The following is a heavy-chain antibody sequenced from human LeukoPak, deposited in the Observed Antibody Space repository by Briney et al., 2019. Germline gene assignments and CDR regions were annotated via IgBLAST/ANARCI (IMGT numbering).Heavy chain of an antibody. CDR3: ASSVVGLYYFDY. CDR2: INPSGGST. CDR1: GYSFTSHY. D-gene: IGHD2-15*01. V-gene: IGHV1-46*01. Sequence: GASVKVSCKASGYSFTSHYMHWVRQAPGQGLEWMGIINPSGGSTSYAQKFQGRVTMTRDMSTSTVYMELSSLRSEDTAVYYCASSVVGLYYFDYWGQGTLVTVSS. J-gene: IGHJ4*02.